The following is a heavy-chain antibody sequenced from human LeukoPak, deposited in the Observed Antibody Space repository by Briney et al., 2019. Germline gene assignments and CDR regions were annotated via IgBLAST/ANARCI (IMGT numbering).Heavy chain of an antibody. CDR2: ISXXXTT. Sequence: SETLSLTCAVSGGSINDYYXXXXXXAPGKXXXXXXYISXXXTTDYNPXXXXXVXXSVXTSQNEFSLKLTSVTAADTAMYYCARVVRGALTSNCFDPWGQGTLVTVSS. CDR3: ARVVRGALTSNCFDP. CDR1: GGSINDYY. D-gene: IGHD3-10*02. V-gene: IGHV4-59*01. J-gene: IGHJ5*02.